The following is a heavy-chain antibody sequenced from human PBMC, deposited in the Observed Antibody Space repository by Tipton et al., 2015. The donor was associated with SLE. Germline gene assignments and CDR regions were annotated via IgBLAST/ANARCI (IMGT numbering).Heavy chain of an antibody. Sequence: PGLVKPSETLSLTCTVSGYSISSGYYWGWIRQPPGKGLEWIGSIYHSGSTYYNPSLKSRVTISVDTSKNQFSLKLSSVTAADTAVYYCARDLAARGGHYFDYWGQGTLVTVSS. CDR3: ARDLAARGGHYFDY. CDR1: GYSISSGYY. J-gene: IGHJ4*02. V-gene: IGHV4-38-2*02. D-gene: IGHD6-6*01. CDR2: IYHSGST.